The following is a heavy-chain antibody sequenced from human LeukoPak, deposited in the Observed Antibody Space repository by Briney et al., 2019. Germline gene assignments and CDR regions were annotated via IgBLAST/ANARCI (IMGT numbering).Heavy chain of an antibody. V-gene: IGHV3-15*01. CDR2: IKSKTDGGTT. Sequence: TGGSLRLSCAASGFRFSSYAMSWVRQAPGKGLEWVGRIKSKTDGGTTDYAAPVKGRFTISRDDSKNTLYLQMNSLKTEDTAVYYCTTGDGGWSGLDYWGQGTLVTVSS. CDR3: TTGDGGWSGLDY. D-gene: IGHD3-3*01. J-gene: IGHJ4*02. CDR1: GFRFSSYA.